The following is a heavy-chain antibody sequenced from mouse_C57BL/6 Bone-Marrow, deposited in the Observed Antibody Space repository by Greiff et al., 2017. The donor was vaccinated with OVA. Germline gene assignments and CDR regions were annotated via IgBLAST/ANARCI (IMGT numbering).Heavy chain of an antibody. CDR3: ARHGGSSWYFDV. CDR2: ISSGGSYT. D-gene: IGHD1-1*01. Sequence: EVQLQESGGDLVKPGGSLKLSCAASGFTFSSYGMSWVRQTPDKRLAWVATISSGGSYTYYPDSVKGRFTISRDNAKNTLYLQMSSLKSEDTAMYYCARHGGSSWYFDVWGTGTTVTVSS. CDR1: GFTFSSYG. J-gene: IGHJ1*03. V-gene: IGHV5-6*01.